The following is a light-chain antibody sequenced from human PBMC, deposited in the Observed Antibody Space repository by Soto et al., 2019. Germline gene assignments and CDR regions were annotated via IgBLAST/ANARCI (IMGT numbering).Light chain of an antibody. CDR2: WAS. CDR1: QSVLYNSNSKNY. V-gene: IGKV4-1*01. Sequence: DIVMTQSPDSLAVSLGERATINCKSSQSVLYNSNSKNYLAWYQQKVGQPPKLLIYWASTRESGVPDRFSGSGSGTDFTLTISSLQAEDVAVYYCHQRQSWPRTFGQGTTVDI. CDR3: HQRQSWPRT. J-gene: IGKJ1*01.